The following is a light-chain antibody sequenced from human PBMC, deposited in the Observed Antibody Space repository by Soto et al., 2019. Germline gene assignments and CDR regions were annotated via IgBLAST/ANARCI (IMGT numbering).Light chain of an antibody. Sequence: QSVLTQPPSASGTPGPRVTISCSGSSSNIGSNYVFWYQQFPGTAPKVLIYRNNQRPSGVPDRFSGSKSGTSASLAISGLRSEDDAEYYCAPWDDSLSGVVFGGRTKLTVL. V-gene: IGLV1-47*01. CDR2: RNN. J-gene: IGLJ2*01. CDR1: SSNIGSNY. CDR3: APWDDSLSGVV.